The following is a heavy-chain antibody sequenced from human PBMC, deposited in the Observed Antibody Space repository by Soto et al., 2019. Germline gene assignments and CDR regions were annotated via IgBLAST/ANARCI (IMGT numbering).Heavy chain of an antibody. CDR1: GGTFSSYA. J-gene: IGHJ4*02. D-gene: IGHD3-16*02. Sequence: QVQLVQSGAEVKKPGSSVKVSCKASGGTFSSYAISWVRQAPGQGLEWMGGIIPIFGTANYAQKFQGRVTITADESTSTAYMELSSLRSEDTAVYYCARPPGYDYVWGSYRPYFDYWGQGTLVTVSS. V-gene: IGHV1-69*01. CDR2: IIPIFGTA. CDR3: ARPPGYDYVWGSYRPYFDY.